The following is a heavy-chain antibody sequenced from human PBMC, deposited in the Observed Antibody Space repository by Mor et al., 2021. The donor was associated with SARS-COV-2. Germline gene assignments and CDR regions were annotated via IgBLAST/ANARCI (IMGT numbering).Heavy chain of an antibody. D-gene: IGHD2-2*01. V-gene: IGHV3-30-3*01. CDR2: YAGNTK. CDR3: AREGECTTASGAFDI. J-gene: IGHJ3*02. Sequence: YAGNTKRYAESVKGRFTISRDNSKNTLDLEMNSLKVEDTAMYYCAREGECTTASGAFDIWGQGTTVTVSS.